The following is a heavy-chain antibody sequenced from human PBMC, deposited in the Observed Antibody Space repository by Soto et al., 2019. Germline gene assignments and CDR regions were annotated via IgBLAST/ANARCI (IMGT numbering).Heavy chain of an antibody. CDR3: ARQYCTGTSCYPYFDY. J-gene: IGHJ4*02. D-gene: IGHD2-2*01. CDR2: INPGIGST. Sequence: QVQLVQSGAEVKHSGASMKVSCKASGYTFTSNYLYWIRQAPGQGREWMGTINPGIGSTTYAENFQGRVAMTRDTSTSTVHLELSSLRFEDTAVYYCARQYCTGTSCYPYFDYWGQGTLITVSS. CDR1: GYTFTSNY. V-gene: IGHV1-46*01.